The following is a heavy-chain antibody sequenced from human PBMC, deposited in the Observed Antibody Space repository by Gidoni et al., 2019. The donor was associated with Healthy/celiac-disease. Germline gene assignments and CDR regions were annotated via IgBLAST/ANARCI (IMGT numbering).Heavy chain of an antibody. J-gene: IGHJ5*02. Sequence: QITLKASGPTLVKPTQTLTLTCPFSGFSLITRGVGVGWIRQPPGKDLEWLALIYWNDDKRYSPSMKSRLTITKDTSKNQVVLTMTNMDTVDTATYYCAHSLEGYWSSTSCSDNWFDPWGQGTLVTVSS. V-gene: IGHV2-5*01. CDR1: GFSLITRGVG. CDR3: AHSLEGYWSSTSCSDNWFDP. D-gene: IGHD2-2*01. CDR2: IYWNDDK.